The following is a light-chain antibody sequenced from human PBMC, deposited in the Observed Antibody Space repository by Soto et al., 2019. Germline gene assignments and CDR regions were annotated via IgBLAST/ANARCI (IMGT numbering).Light chain of an antibody. CDR3: QQSDSTPYT. Sequence: DIQMTQSPSTLSASVGDTVTITCRASQSISSWLAWYQQKPGKAPKLLIYRASTLQSGVPSRFSASGSGTEFILTISSLQPDDFATYYCQQSDSTPYTFGQGTKVEI. J-gene: IGKJ2*01. CDR1: QSISSW. CDR2: RAS. V-gene: IGKV1-5*03.